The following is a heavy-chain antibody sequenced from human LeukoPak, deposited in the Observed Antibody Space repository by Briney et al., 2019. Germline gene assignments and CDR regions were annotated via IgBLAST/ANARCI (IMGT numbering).Heavy chain of an antibody. CDR1: GFTVSSNY. CDR2: IYSGGYT. D-gene: IGHD3-22*01. V-gene: IGHV3-53*01. Sequence: GGSLRLSCAASGFTVSSNYMSWVRQAPGKGLEWVPVIYSGGYTYYADSVKGRFTISRDNSKNTLYLQMNSLRAEDTAVYYCARCGSDSSGLEYFQHWGQGTLVTVSS. CDR3: ARCGSDSSGLEYFQH. J-gene: IGHJ1*01.